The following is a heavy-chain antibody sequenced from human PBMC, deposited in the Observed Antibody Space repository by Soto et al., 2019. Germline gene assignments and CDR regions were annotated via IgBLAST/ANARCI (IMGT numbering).Heavy chain of an antibody. Sequence: QVQLVESGGGVVQPGRSLRLSCAASGFTFSSYAMHWVRQAPGKGLEWVAVISNDGSNKYYADSVKGRFTISRDNSKNALYLQMNRLRAEDTAVYYCARDKRDLRFLEWSYYFDFWGQGTLVTVSS. CDR3: ARDKRDLRFLEWSYYFDF. J-gene: IGHJ4*02. D-gene: IGHD3-3*01. V-gene: IGHV3-30-3*01. CDR1: GFTFSSYA. CDR2: ISNDGSNK.